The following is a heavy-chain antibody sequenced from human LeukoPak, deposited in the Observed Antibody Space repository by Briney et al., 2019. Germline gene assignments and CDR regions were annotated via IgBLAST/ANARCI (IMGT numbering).Heavy chain of an antibody. CDR2: IYYSGST. V-gene: IGHV4-30-4*01. Sequence: KASETLSLTCTVSGGSISSGDYYWSWIRQPPGKGLEWIGYIYYSGSTYYNPSLKSRVTISVDTSKNQFSLKLSSVTAADTAVYYCAEDSRLTWFFVWGQGILVTVSS. D-gene: IGHD6-6*01. J-gene: IGHJ4*02. CDR1: GGSISSGDYY. CDR3: AEDSRLTWFFV.